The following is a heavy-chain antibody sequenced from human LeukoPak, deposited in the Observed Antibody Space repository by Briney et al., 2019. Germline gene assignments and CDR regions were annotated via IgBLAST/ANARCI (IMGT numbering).Heavy chain of an antibody. Sequence: ASVRLSCKASGYTFTGYYMHWVRQAPGQGLEWMGWINPNSGGTNYAQMFQGRVTMTRDTSISTAYMELSRLRSDDTAVYYCARDLDYDFWSGYHPFDYWGQGTLASVSS. D-gene: IGHD3-3*01. V-gene: IGHV1-2*02. CDR3: ARDLDYDFWSGYHPFDY. CDR1: GYTFTGYY. J-gene: IGHJ4*01. CDR2: INPNSGGT.